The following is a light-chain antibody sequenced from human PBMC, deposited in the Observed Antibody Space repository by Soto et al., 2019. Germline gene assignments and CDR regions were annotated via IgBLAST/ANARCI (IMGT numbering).Light chain of an antibody. Sequence: EIVLTQSPGTLSLSPGERATLSCRASQSVSSSYLAWYQQKPGQAPRLLIYVASSRAPGIPDRFSGSGSGTDFTLTIIRLEPEDFAVYYCQQYGSSPWTFGQGTKVEIK. CDR2: VAS. J-gene: IGKJ1*01. CDR3: QQYGSSPWT. CDR1: QSVSSSY. V-gene: IGKV3-20*01.